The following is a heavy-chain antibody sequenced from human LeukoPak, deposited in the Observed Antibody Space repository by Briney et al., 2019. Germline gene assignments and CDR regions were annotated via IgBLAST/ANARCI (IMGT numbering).Heavy chain of an antibody. CDR2: IRYDGSNK. CDR1: GFTFSSYG. CDR3: AKGSRGPAYMIVVVIPFDY. D-gene: IGHD3-22*01. J-gene: IGHJ4*02. Sequence: GGSLRLSCAASGFTFSSYGMHWVRQAPGKGLEWVAFIRYDGSNKYYADSVKGRFTISRDNSKNTLYLQMNSLRAEDTAVYYCAKGSRGPAYMIVVVIPFDYWGQGTLVTVSS. V-gene: IGHV3-30*02.